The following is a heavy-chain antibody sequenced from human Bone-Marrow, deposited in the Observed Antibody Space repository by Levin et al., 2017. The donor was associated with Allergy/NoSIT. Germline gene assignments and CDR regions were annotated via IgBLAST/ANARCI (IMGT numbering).Heavy chain of an antibody. CDR2: FDPEEGET. V-gene: IGHV1-24*01. Sequence: EASVKVSCKVSGYTLTELPMHWVRQAPGKGLEWMGGFDPEEGETIYAQKLQGRVTMTDDTSTDTAYMELSSLRSEDMAVYYCATWTAVAGTYPWAFDVWGQGTMVTVSS. CDR1: GYTLTELP. CDR3: ATWTAVAGTYPWAFDV. J-gene: IGHJ3*01. D-gene: IGHD2-15*01.